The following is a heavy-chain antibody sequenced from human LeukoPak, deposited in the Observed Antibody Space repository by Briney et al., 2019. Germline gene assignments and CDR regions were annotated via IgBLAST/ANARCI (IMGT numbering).Heavy chain of an antibody. J-gene: IGHJ4*02. CDR3: ARVPHEGSGSDY. CDR2: MNPNSGNT. D-gene: IGHD3-22*01. CDR1: GYTFTSYD. V-gene: IGHV1-8*01. Sequence: ASVKVSCTASGYTFTSYDINWVRQATGQGLEWMGWMNPNSGNTGYAQKFQGRVTMTRNTSISTAYMELSSLRSEDTAVYYCARVPHEGSGSDYWGQGTLVTVSS.